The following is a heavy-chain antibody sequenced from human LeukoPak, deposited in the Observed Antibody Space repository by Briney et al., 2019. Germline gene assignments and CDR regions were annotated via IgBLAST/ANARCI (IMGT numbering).Heavy chain of an antibody. V-gene: IGHV1-18*01. D-gene: IGHD5-24*01. CDR3: ARGRIATWYVWLENYYYYGMDV. CDR2: ISAYNGNT. CDR1: GYTFTSYG. Sequence: ASVKVSCKASGYTFTSYGISWVRQAPGQGLEWMGWISAYNGNTNYAQKLQGRVTMTRNTSISTAYMELSSLRSEDTAVYYCARGRIATWYVWLENYYYYGMDVWGQGTTVTVSS. J-gene: IGHJ6*02.